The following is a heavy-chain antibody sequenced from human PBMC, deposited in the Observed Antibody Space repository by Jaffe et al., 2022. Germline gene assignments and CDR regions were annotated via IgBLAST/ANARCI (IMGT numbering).Heavy chain of an antibody. V-gene: IGHV3-74*01. J-gene: IGHJ5*02. Sequence: EVQLVESGGGLVQPGGSLRLSCAVSGFTFSSDWVHWVRQAPGKGLVWVSCLNTDGSTVYADSVKGRFTISRDNVKNTLYLEMNSLRAEDTAVYYCSRRWFDPWGQGTLVTVSS. CDR2: LNTDGST. CDR1: GFTFSSDW. CDR3: SRRWFDP.